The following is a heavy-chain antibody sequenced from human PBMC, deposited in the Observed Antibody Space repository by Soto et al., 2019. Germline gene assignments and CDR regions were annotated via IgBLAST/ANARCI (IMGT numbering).Heavy chain of an antibody. J-gene: IGHJ1*01. V-gene: IGHV3-23*01. CDR3: AKSGGADGDYVDFQH. CDR1: GFTFSSHA. Sequence: EVQLLESGGGLVQPGGTLRLSCAASGFTFSSHAMSWVRQAPGKGLEWVSAISGSGGSTYYADYVKGRFTISRDNSKNTLYLQMTSLIAEDTAAYYCAKSGGADGDYVDFQHCGQGTLVTVSS. CDR2: ISGSGGST. D-gene: IGHD4-17*01.